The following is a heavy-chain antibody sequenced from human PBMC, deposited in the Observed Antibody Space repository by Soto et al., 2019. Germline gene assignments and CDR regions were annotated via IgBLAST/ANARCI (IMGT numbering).Heavy chain of an antibody. CDR2: ISGSGGST. V-gene: IGHV3-23*01. D-gene: IGHD1-26*01. J-gene: IGHJ4*02. CDR3: ARRGSGSYYDY. Sequence: GGSLRLSCAASGFTFSSYAMRWARQAPGKGLEWVSAISGSGGSTYYADSVKGRFTISRDNSKNTLYLQMNSLRAEDTAVYYCARRGSGSYYDYWGQGTLVTVSS. CDR1: GFTFSSYA.